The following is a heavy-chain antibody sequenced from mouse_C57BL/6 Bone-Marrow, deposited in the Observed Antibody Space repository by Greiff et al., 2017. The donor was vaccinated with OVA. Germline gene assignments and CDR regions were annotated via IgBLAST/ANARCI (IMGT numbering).Heavy chain of an antibody. CDR1: GYTFTSYW. CDR2: IHPNSGST. CDR3: ADYSDYYAMDY. Sequence: VQLQQPGAELVKPGASVKLSCKASGYTFTSYWMHWVKQRPGQGLEWIGMIHPNSGSTNYNEKFKSKATLTVDKSSSTAYMQLGSLTSEDSAVYYCADYSDYYAMDYWGQGTSVTVSS. J-gene: IGHJ4*01. D-gene: IGHD2-12*01. V-gene: IGHV1-64*01.